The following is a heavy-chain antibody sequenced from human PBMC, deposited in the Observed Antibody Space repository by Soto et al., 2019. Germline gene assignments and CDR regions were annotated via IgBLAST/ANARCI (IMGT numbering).Heavy chain of an antibody. J-gene: IGHJ5*01. CDR1: GDSISSSLYY. V-gene: IGHV4-31*03. D-gene: IGHD3-3*01. CDR2: IYYSGTT. CDR3: ARHPYDFWSGYTNWFDP. Sequence: SETLSLTCTVSGDSISSSLYYWNWIRQHPGKGLEWIGYIYYSGTTYYNPSPKSRVTISVDTSKNQFSLSLSSVTAADTAVYYCARHPYDFWSGYTNWFDPWGQGTLVTVSS.